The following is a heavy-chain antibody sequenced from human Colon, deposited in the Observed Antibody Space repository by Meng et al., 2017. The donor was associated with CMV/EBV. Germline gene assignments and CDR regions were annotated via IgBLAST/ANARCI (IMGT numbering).Heavy chain of an antibody. CDR2: INTSGRP. Sequence: SLTCAVSGGSLVRHYWSWIRQSPGKGLEWIGDINTSGRPNYNPSLKSRITISIDTSRNQFYLNVTSVTAADTAIYYCVRDLTGEEDYWGQGNLVTVSS. V-gene: IGHV4-34*01. CDR1: GGSLVRHY. CDR3: VRDLTGEEDY. J-gene: IGHJ4*02. D-gene: IGHD7-27*01.